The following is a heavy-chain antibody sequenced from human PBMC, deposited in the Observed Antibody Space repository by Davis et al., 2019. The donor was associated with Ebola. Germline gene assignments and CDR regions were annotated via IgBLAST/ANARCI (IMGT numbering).Heavy chain of an antibody. CDR2: INPNSGGT. D-gene: IGHD6-6*01. CDR3: AREGSSIAARLPWFDP. Sequence: ASVKVSCKASGYTFPSYGISWVRQAPGQGLEWMGRINPNSGGTNYAQKFQGRVTMTRDTSISTAYMELSRLRSDDTAVYYCAREGSSIAARLPWFDPWGQGTLVTVSS. J-gene: IGHJ5*02. CDR1: GYTFPSYG. V-gene: IGHV1-2*06.